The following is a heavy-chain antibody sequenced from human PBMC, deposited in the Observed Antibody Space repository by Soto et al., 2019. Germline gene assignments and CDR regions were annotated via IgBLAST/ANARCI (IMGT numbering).Heavy chain of an antibody. J-gene: IGHJ4*02. V-gene: IGHV1-2*04. CDR3: ARDEGIAARRLFDY. D-gene: IGHD6-6*01. Sequence: QVQLGQSGAEVKKPGASVKVSCKASGYTFTGYYMHWVRQAPGQRLEWMGWINPNRGCTNYAQKFQGWVTMTRDTSISTAYMELSRLGSDDTAVYYCARDEGIAARRLFDYWGQGSLVTVAS. CDR1: GYTFTGYY. CDR2: INPNRGCT.